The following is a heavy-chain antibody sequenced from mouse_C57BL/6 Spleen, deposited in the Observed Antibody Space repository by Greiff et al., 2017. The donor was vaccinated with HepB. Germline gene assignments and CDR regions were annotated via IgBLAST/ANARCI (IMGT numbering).Heavy chain of an antibody. D-gene: IGHD1-3*01. V-gene: IGHV1-82*01. J-gene: IGHJ1*03. CDR1: GYAFSSSW. CDR2: IYPGDGDT. CDR3: ARSGFRGDFDG. Sequence: VQLQQSGPELVKPGASVKISCKASGYAFSSSWMNWVKQRPGKGLEWIGRIYPGDGDTNYNGKFKGKATLTADKSSSTAYMQLSSRTSEDSAVCFSARSGFRGDFDGWGTGTTVTVAS.